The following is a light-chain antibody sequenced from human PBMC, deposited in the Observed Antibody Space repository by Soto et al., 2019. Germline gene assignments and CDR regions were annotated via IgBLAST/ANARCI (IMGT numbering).Light chain of an antibody. CDR2: AAS. CDR1: QGISSY. V-gene: IGKV1-8*01. Sequence: ALRMTQSPSSLSASTGDRVTITCRASQGISSYLAWYQQKPGKAPKLLIYAASTLQSGVPSRFSGSGSGTDFTPTISCLQSEDFATYYCQQYYSYPWTFGQGTKVEIK. J-gene: IGKJ1*01. CDR3: QQYYSYPWT.